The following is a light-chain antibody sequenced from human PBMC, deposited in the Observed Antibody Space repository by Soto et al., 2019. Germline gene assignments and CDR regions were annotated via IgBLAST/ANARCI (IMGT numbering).Light chain of an antibody. CDR3: QQYDNWPRT. CDR2: GAS. J-gene: IGKJ1*01. CDR1: QDISSN. Sequence: EIVMTQSPTTLSVSPGERGTLSCRASQDISSNLAWYQQKPGQTPRLLIHGASTRATGIPARFSGSGSGTWFTLTIASLQSEDFAVYYCQQYDNWPRTFGQGTKVDIK. V-gene: IGKV3-15*01.